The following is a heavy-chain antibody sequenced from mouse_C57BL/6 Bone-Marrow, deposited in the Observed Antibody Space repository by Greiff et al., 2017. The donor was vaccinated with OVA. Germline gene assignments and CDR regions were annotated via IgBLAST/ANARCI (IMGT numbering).Heavy chain of an antibody. V-gene: IGHV1-81*01. Sequence: QVQLQQSGAELARPGASVKLSCKASGYTFTSYGISWVKQRTGQGLEWIGEIYPRSGNTYYNEKFKGKATLTADKSSSTAYMELRSLTSEDSAVYFCARGVLLYAWFAYWGQGTLVTVSA. CDR1: GYTFTSYG. CDR2: IYPRSGNT. D-gene: IGHD2-12*01. CDR3: ARGVLLYAWFAY. J-gene: IGHJ3*01.